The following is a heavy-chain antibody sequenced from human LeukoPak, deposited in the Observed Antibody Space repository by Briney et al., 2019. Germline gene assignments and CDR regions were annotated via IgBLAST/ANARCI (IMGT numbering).Heavy chain of an antibody. CDR3: GKEVERHFDLKY. V-gene: IGHV3-23*01. Sequence: GGSLRLSCAASGFTSGIYAMSWVRQAPGKGLEWVSAFSGGGDSFYADSVKGRFTISRDTSNKNPYLQMSSLRAEDTAVYYCGKEVERHFDLKYWGQGTLVTVSS. CDR2: FSGGGDS. CDR1: GFTSGIYA. J-gene: IGHJ4*02.